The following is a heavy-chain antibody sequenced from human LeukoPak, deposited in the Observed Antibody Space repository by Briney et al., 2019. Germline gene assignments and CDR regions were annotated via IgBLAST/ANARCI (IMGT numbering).Heavy chain of an antibody. J-gene: IGHJ4*02. CDR2: IRDKSNSYAT. V-gene: IGHV3-73*01. Sequence: GGSLRLSCAAPGFTFSGAAIHSGCDALGEGLEWVGRIRDKSNSYATAYAASVKGRFTISRDDSKNTAYLQMNSLKTEDTAVYYCTRQPNFDFWGQGTLVTVSS. CDR1: GFTFSGAA. CDR3: TRQPNFDF.